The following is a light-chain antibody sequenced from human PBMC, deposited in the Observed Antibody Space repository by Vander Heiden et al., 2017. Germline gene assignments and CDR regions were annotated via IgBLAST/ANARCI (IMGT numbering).Light chain of an antibody. CDR3: QSYDSSLSGWV. CDR1: SSNIGTGYD. Sequence: QSVLTQPPSVSGAPGQRVTISCNGSSSNIGTGYDVHWYQQLPGTAPKLLIDGNSNRPSGVPDRFSGSKSGTSASLAITGLQAEDEADYYCQSYDSSLSGWVFGGGTKLTVL. V-gene: IGLV1-40*01. J-gene: IGLJ3*02. CDR2: GNS.